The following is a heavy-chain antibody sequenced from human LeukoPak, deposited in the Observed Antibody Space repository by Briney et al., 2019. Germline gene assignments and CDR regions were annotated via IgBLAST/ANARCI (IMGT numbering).Heavy chain of an antibody. CDR2: IYWDDDK. D-gene: IGHD6-13*01. V-gene: IGHV2-5*02. CDR1: GFSLSTTGVG. J-gene: IGHJ4*02. Sequence: SGPTLVNPTQTLPLTCTFSGFSLSTTGVGVGWIRQPPGKALEWLALIYWDDDKRYNPSLKSRLTVTKDVSKSQVVLTLTNVDPVDTATYYCAHRLTGYNSNWYHGYFDYWGQGTLVTVSS. CDR3: AHRLTGYNSNWYHGYFDY.